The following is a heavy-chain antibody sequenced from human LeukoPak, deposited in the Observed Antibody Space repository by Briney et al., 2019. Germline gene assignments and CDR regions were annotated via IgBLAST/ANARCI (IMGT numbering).Heavy chain of an antibody. CDR2: INKDGSVA. V-gene: IGHV3-7*03. J-gene: IGHJ4*02. D-gene: IGHD6-19*01. Sequence: GGSLRLSCVGSGFMFSNYWMSWVRQAPGKGLEWVANINKDGSVAYSADSLKGRFTISRDNAKNSLYLQMNSLRAEDTAVYYCAREGSGWYNMFDYWGQGTLVTVSS. CDR1: GFMFSNYW. CDR3: AREGSGWYNMFDY.